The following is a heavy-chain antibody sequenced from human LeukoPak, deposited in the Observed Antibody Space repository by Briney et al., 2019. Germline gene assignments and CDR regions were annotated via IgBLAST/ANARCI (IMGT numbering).Heavy chain of an antibody. CDR3: ARARRYFDWLPAPLHWFDP. CDR2: INTKTGNP. CDR1: GYTFTSYA. Sequence: ASVKVSCKASGYTFTSYAMNWVRQAPGQGLEWMGWINTKTGNPTYAQGFIGRFVFSLDTSVSTAYLQISSLKAEDTAVYYCARARRYFDWLPAPLHWFDPWGQGTLVTVSS. J-gene: IGHJ5*02. D-gene: IGHD3-9*01. V-gene: IGHV7-4-1*02.